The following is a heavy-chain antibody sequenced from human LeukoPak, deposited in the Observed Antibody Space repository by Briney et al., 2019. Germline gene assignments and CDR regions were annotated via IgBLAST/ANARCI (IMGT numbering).Heavy chain of an antibody. CDR1: GYTFTSYA. Sequence: ASGKVSCKASGYTFTSYAISWVRQAPGQGLEWMGWISAYNDNTNYAQKFQGRVTMTTDTSTSTAYMELRSLRSDDTAVYYCARATMLRGVSWFDPWGQGTLVTVSS. CDR3: ARATMLRGVSWFDP. J-gene: IGHJ5*02. CDR2: ISAYNDNT. D-gene: IGHD3-10*01. V-gene: IGHV1-18*01.